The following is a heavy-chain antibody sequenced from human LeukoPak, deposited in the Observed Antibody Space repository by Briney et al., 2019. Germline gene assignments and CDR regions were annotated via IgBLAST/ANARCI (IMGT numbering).Heavy chain of an antibody. Sequence: GGSLRLSCAASGFTFNSYSMNWVRQAPGKGLEWVSYISSSSNTMYYADSVKGRFTISRDNAKNSLYLQMNSLRAEDTAVYYCAKVRGIAVAGTNDYWGQGTLVTVSS. CDR3: AKVRGIAVAGTNDY. CDR2: ISSSSNTM. J-gene: IGHJ4*02. CDR1: GFTFNSYS. D-gene: IGHD6-19*01. V-gene: IGHV3-48*04.